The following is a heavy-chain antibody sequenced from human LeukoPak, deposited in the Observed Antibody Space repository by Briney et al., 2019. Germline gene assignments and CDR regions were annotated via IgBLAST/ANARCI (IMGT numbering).Heavy chain of an antibody. CDR2: ISSSSSYI. CDR3: ARDGSSGPPTDY. D-gene: IGHD3-22*01. Sequence: PGGFLRLSCAASGFTFSSYSMNWVRQAPGKGLEWVSSISSSSSYIYYADSVKGRFTISRDNAKNSLYLQMNSLRAEDTAVYYCARDGSSGPPTDYRGQGSLVTVSS. CDR1: GFTFSSYS. J-gene: IGHJ4*02. V-gene: IGHV3-21*01.